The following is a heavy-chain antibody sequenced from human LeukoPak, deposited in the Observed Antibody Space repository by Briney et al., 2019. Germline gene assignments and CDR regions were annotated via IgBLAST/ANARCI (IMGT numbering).Heavy chain of an antibody. V-gene: IGHV1-69*13. D-gene: IGHD1-26*01. Sequence: SVKVSCKASGGSFSSYSISWVRQAPGQGLEWMGGIIPIFDTADYAQKFQGRVTITADESTSTAYMELSSLRSEDTAVFYCARISLGAIWGYYYGMDVWGQGTTVTVSS. J-gene: IGHJ6*02. CDR1: GGSFSSYS. CDR2: IIPIFDTA. CDR3: ARISLGAIWGYYYGMDV.